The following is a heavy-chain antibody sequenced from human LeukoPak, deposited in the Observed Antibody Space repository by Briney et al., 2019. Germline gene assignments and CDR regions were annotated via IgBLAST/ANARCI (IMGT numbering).Heavy chain of an antibody. CDR1: GGSMSGSSSSSYY. D-gene: IGHD6-19*01. CDR2: IHYSGST. Sequence: PSETLSLTCTVSGGSMSGSSSSSYYWGWIRQPPGKGLEWVGGIHYSGSTYYSPSLKSRVTISLDTSKSQFSLRLNPVTAADTSVYFCVRTYRIGWSTGVDFWGQGTMVSVSS. J-gene: IGHJ3*01. CDR3: VRTYRIGWSTGVDF. V-gene: IGHV4-39*01.